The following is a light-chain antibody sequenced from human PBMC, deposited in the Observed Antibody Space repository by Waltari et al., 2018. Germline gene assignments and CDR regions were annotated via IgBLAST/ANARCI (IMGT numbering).Light chain of an antibody. CDR2: EVS. V-gene: IGKV3-20*01. CDR1: QPFSGS. J-gene: IGKJ1*01. Sequence: ELVLTQSPGTLSLSPGERATLSCRASQPFSGSLAWYQQKPGQAPRLLIYEVSSRASGIPDRFSGSGSRTDFSLTISRLEPEDFAVYYCQKYGTLPATFGQGTKVEIK. CDR3: QKYGTLPAT.